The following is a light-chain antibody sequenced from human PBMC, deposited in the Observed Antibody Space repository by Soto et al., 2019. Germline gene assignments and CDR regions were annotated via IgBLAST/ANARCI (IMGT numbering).Light chain of an antibody. J-gene: IGLJ3*02. CDR1: SSDVGGYNY. Sequence: QSALTQPASVSGSPGQSITISCTGTSSDVGGYNYVSWYQQHPGKAPKLMIYDVSNRPSGVSNRFSGSKSGNTASLTISGRQAEDEADYYCSSYTSSSTWVFGGGTKRTVL. CDR2: DVS. V-gene: IGLV2-14*01. CDR3: SSYTSSSTWV.